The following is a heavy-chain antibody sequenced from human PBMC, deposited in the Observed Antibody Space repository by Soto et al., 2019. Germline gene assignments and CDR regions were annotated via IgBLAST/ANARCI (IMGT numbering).Heavy chain of an antibody. V-gene: IGHV1-8*02. Sequence: GASVKLSCKASGYTFTSYAMHWVRQAIGQRLEWMGWINANSGNIGYAQKFQGRVTMTRDTAIRTAYMEVSRLRSDDTAVYYCARGRASGSYYLLDYWGQGTLVTVSS. CDR3: ARGRASGSYYLLDY. D-gene: IGHD3-10*01. CDR1: GYTFTSYA. CDR2: INANSGNI. J-gene: IGHJ4*02.